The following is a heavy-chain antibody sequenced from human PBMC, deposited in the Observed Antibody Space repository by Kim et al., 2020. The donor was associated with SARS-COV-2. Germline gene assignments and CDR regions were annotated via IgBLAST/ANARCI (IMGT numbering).Heavy chain of an antibody. CDR3: ARAQIRKYGMDV. Sequence: GGSLRLSCAASGFTVSSNYMSWVRQAPGKGLEWVSVIYSGANTNYADSVKDRFTISRDNSKNTLYLQMNSLRAEDTAVYYCARAQIRKYGMDVWGQGTTV. D-gene: IGHD5-18*01. CDR1: GFTVSSNY. J-gene: IGHJ6*02. CDR2: IYSGANT. V-gene: IGHV3-53*01.